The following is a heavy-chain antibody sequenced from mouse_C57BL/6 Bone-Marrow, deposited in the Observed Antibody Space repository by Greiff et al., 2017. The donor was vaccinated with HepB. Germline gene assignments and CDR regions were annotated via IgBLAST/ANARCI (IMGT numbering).Heavy chain of an antibody. J-gene: IGHJ4*01. CDR1: GYTFTSYW. Sequence: VQLQQPGAELVKPGASVKLSCKASGYTFTSYWMHWVKQRPGQGLEWIGMIHPNSGSTNYNEKFKSKATLTVDKSSSTAYMQLSSLTSEDSAVYYCARSNSNYVYYAMDYCGQGTSVTVSS. CDR2: IHPNSGST. D-gene: IGHD2-5*01. V-gene: IGHV1-64*01. CDR3: ARSNSNYVYYAMDY.